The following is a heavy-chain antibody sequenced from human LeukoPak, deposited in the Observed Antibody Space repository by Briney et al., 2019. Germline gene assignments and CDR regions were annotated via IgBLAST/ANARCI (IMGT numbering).Heavy chain of an antibody. CDR1: GYTFTRYY. J-gene: IGHJ4*02. CDR3: ARVSSGSYYRLDY. CDR2: INPNSGGT. D-gene: IGHD1-26*01. V-gene: IGHV1-2*02. Sequence: ASVKVSCKASGYTFTRYYMHWVRQAPGQGLEWMGWINPNSGGTNYAQKFQGRVTMTRDTSISTAYMELSRLRSDDTAVYYCARVSSGSYYRLDYWGQGTLVTVSS.